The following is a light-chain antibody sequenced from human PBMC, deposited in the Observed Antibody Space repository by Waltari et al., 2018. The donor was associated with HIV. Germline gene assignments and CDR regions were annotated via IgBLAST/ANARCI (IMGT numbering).Light chain of an antibody. J-gene: IGLJ3*02. V-gene: IGLV3-21*02. CDR2: ADS. Sequence: SYVLTQPPSVSVPPGQPARIPGGGNNVGSNTGHWYQQSPGQAPMLVVHADSDRPSGIPERFSGSNSGNTSTLTISRVEAGDEADYYCQVWDSRSDHPVLGGGTRLTVL. CDR1: NVGSNT. CDR3: QVWDSRSDHPV.